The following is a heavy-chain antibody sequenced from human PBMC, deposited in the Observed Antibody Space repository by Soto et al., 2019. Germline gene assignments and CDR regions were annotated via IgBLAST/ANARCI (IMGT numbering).Heavy chain of an antibody. CDR2: INPNSGGT. V-gene: IGHV1-2*04. D-gene: IGHD6-19*01. CDR1: GYTFTGYY. J-gene: IGHJ5*02. Sequence: QVQLVQSGAEVKKPGASVKVSCKASGYTFTGYYMHWVRQAPGQGLEWMGWINPNSGGTNYAQKFQGWVTMTRDTSISTAYMELGRLRSDDTAVYYCARGGVAVAGTGGGWFDPWGQGTLVTVSS. CDR3: ARGGVAVAGTGGGWFDP.